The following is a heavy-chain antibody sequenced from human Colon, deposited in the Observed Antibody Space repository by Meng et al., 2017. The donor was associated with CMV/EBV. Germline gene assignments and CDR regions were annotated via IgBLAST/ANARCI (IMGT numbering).Heavy chain of an antibody. Sequence: ASGAVFRLYGPIWPRRSPGQGVEWVGGIIPMSGSLKYAQKFQDRLTVTTDKSTNIAYMELRSLTTEDTAIYFCARSHSLGENRHFDYWGQGTLVTVSS. CDR2: IIPMSGSL. CDR1: GAVFRLYG. CDR3: ARSHSLGENRHFDY. J-gene: IGHJ4*02. V-gene: IGHV1-69*05. D-gene: IGHD3-16*01.